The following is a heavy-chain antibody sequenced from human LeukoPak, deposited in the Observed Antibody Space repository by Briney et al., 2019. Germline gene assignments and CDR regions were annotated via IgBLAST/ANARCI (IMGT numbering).Heavy chain of an antibody. D-gene: IGHD1-26*01. CDR2: INANSGDT. CDR1: GYTFTGYY. Sequence: ASVKVSCKTSGYTFTGYYLHWVRQAPRQGPEWMGWINANSGDTYYVQKFKGRITMTRDTSINTAYMELNRLISDDTAVYYCARVVDVGVPGFQHGGRATLVTASS. J-gene: IGHJ1*01. CDR3: ARVVDVGVPGFQH. V-gene: IGHV1-2*02.